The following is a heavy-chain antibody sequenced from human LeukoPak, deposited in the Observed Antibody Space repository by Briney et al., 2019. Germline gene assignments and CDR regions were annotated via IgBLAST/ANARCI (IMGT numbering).Heavy chain of an antibody. CDR1: GYSISSGYY. V-gene: IGHV4-38-2*01. J-gene: IGHJ4*02. D-gene: IGHD2-15*01. CDR2: IYHSGST. CDR3: ATGRSSYAFDY. Sequence: PSETLSLTCVFSGYSISSGYYWGWIRQPPGKGLEWIGSIYHSGSTYYNPSLKSRVTISVDTSKNQFSLKLSSVTAADTAVYYCATGRSSYAFDYWGQGTLVTVP.